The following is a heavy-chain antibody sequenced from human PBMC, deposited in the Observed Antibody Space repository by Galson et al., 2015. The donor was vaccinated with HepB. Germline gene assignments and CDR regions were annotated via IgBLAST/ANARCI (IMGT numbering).Heavy chain of an antibody. Sequence: SVKVSCKASGGTFSSYTISWVRQAPGQGLEWMGRIIPILGIANYAQKFQGRVTITADKSTSTAYMELSSLRSEDTAVYYCAREMVRGVIWFYWFDPWGQGTLVTVSS. CDR2: IIPILGIA. CDR3: AREMVRGVIWFYWFDP. J-gene: IGHJ5*02. V-gene: IGHV1-69*04. CDR1: GGTFSSYT. D-gene: IGHD3-10*01.